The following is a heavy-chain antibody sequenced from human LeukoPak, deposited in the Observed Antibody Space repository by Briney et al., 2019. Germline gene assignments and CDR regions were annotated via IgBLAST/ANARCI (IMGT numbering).Heavy chain of an antibody. CDR1: GGSFSGYY. V-gene: IGHV4-34*01. CDR3: ARGALRSVVPAAPFDY. D-gene: IGHD2-2*01. Sequence: SETLSLTCAVYGGSFSGYYWSWIRQPPGKGLEWIGEINHSGSTNYNPSLKGRVTISVDTSKNQFSLKLSSMTAADTAVYYCARGALRSVVPAAPFDYWGQGTLVTVSS. CDR2: INHSGST. J-gene: IGHJ4*02.